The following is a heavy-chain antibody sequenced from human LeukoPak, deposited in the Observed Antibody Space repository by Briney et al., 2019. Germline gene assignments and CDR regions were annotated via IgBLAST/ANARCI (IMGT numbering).Heavy chain of an antibody. D-gene: IGHD3-22*01. Sequence: GGSLRLSCAASGFTFSSSAMSWVRQAPGKGLEWVSNSGSGSGGSTYYVDSVKGRFTISRDNSKNTLYLQMNSLRAEDTAVYYCAKDPTYYYDSSGYYANNYFDYWGQGTLVTVSS. V-gene: IGHV3-23*01. CDR1: GFTFSSSA. CDR2: SGSGSGGST. J-gene: IGHJ4*02. CDR3: AKDPTYYYDSSGYYANNYFDY.